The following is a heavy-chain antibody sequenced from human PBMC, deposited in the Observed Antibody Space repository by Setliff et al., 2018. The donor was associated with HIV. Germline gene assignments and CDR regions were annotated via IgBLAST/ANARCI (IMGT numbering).Heavy chain of an antibody. J-gene: IGHJ4*02. D-gene: IGHD3-10*01. CDR3: ARLVEVRGAANDYFDC. CDR1: GGSFSSATYS. V-gene: IGHV4-61*02. CDR2: IYTSGNI. Sequence: SETLSLTCTVSGGSFSSATYSWIWIRQPAGKGLEYIGPIYTSGNIRYNPSLKSRLSISVDTSKNQISLKLSSVTAADTAVYYCARLVEVRGAANDYFDCWGQGTLVTVSS.